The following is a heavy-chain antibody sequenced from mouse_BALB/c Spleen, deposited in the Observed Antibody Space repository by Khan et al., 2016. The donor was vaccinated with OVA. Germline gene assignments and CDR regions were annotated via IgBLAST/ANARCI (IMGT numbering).Heavy chain of an antibody. CDR1: GFTFTDYY. D-gene: IGHD1-1*01. CDR3: AKGGYYGNSLFDY. J-gene: IGHJ2*01. V-gene: IGHV1-84*02. CDR2: IYPGSGNT. Sequence: VQLQESGPELVKPGASVKISCKASGFTFTDYYINWVKQKPGQGLEWSGWIYPGSGNTKYNEKFKGMATLTVDTSSSTAYRQLSSLTSEDTAVYFCAKGGYYGNSLFDYWGQGTTLTVSS.